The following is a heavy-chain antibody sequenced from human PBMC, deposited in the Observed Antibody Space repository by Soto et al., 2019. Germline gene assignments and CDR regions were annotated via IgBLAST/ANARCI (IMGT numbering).Heavy chain of an antibody. CDR2: ISSSSSYI. V-gene: IGHV3-21*01. CDR1: GFTFSSYS. J-gene: IGHJ4*02. Sequence: LCLSCAASGFTFSSYSMNWFRQAPGKGLEWVSSISSSSSYIYYADSVKGQFTISRDNAKNSLYLQMNSLRADDMAVYYCARALAPGLFGYRGQGTLGTVSS. CDR3: ARALAPGLFGY. D-gene: IGHD3-22*01.